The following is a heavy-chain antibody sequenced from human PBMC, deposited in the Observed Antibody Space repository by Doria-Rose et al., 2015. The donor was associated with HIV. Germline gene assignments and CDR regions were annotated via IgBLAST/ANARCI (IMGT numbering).Heavy chain of an antibody. J-gene: IGHJ4*02. V-gene: IGHV3-7*05. CDR2: IKHDGYEK. CDR1: GFTFSSYW. D-gene: IGHD3-22*01. CDR3: ARGPHKSDYYDSSGYYLLGYYFDY. Sequence: VQLVQSGGGLVQPGGSLRLSCAASGFTFSSYWMSWVRQAPGKGLEWVANIKHDGYEKYYVNSVKGRFTISRDNAMYLQMNSLRAEDTAVYYCARGPHKSDYYDSSGYYLLGYYFDYWGQGTLVTVSS.